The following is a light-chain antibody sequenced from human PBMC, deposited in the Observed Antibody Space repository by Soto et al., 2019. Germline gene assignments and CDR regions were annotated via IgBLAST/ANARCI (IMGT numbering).Light chain of an antibody. CDR2: DAS. J-gene: IGKJ2*01. V-gene: IGKV3-11*01. CDR1: QSVSSY. CDR3: QQRSSWPPYS. Sequence: EIVLTQSPATLSLSPGERATLSCRASQSVSSYLAWYQQKPGQAPRLLIYDASNRATGIPARFSGSGSRTDFTLTISGLEPEDFAVYYCQQRSSWPPYSFGQGTKLEIK.